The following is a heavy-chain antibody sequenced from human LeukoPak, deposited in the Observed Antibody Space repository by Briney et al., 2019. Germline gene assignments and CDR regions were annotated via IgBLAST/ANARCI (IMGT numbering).Heavy chain of an antibody. CDR3: ARDIMVRGQPVRPDF. CDR1: GYTFTSYG. V-gene: IGHV1-18*04. D-gene: IGHD3-10*01. Sequence: ASVKVSCKASGYTFTSYGITWVRQAPGQGLEWMGWICAYNGETEYALKFQGRVTMTTDTSTSTAYMELRSLTSDDTGVYYCARDIMVRGQPVRPDFWGQGTLVTVSS. CDR2: ICAYNGET. J-gene: IGHJ4*02.